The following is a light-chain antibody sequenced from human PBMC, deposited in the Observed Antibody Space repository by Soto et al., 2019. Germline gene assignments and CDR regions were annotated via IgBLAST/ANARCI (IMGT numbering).Light chain of an antibody. V-gene: IGKV3-20*01. J-gene: IGKJ1*01. CDR3: QQCAHSPRT. CDR2: DAS. Sequence: EIVLTQSPGTLSLSPGERATLSCRASQTVTSNYVAWYQQKPGQAPRLIIDDASNRATGISDRFSGSGSDTDFTLTISRLEPEDFAVYYCQQCAHSPRTFGQGTKVEI. CDR1: QTVTSNY.